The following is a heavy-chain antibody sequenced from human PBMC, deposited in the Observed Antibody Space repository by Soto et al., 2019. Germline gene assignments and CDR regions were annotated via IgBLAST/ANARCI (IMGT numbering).Heavy chain of an antibody. J-gene: IGHJ4*02. Sequence: EVQLLESGGGLVQPGGSLRLSCAASGITFSSYAMSWVRQAPGKGLEWVSAISGSGGSTYYADSVKGRFTISRDNSKNTLYLQMNSLRAEDTAVYYCAGFAGQWLALGSYWGQGTLVTVSS. V-gene: IGHV3-23*01. CDR1: GITFSSYA. D-gene: IGHD6-19*01. CDR2: ISGSGGST. CDR3: AGFAGQWLALGSY.